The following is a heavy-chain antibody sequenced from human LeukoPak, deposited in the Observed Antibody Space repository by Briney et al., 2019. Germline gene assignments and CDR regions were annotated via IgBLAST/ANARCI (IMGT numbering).Heavy chain of an antibody. Sequence: GASVKVSCKASGGTFSSYAISWVRQAPGQGLEWMGWISAYNGNTNYAQKLQGRVTMTTDTSTSTAYMELRSLRSDDTAVYYCARGGICSGGSCYSHNWFDPWGQGTLVTVSS. D-gene: IGHD2-15*01. V-gene: IGHV1-18*01. CDR3: ARGGICSGGSCYSHNWFDP. CDR1: GGTFSSYA. CDR2: ISAYNGNT. J-gene: IGHJ5*02.